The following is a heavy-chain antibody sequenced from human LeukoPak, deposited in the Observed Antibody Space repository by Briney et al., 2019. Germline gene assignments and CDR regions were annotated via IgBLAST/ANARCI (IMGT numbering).Heavy chain of an antibody. Sequence: GGSLRLSCAASGFTFSSYEMSWVRQAPGKGLEWVSYISSSGSTIYYADSVKGRFTISRDNAKNSLYLQMNSLRAEDTAVYYCARGTYYDIFPVHVYWGQGTLVTVSS. CDR3: ARGTYYDIFPVHVY. V-gene: IGHV3-48*03. J-gene: IGHJ4*02. CDR1: GFTFSSYE. D-gene: IGHD3-9*01. CDR2: ISSSGSTI.